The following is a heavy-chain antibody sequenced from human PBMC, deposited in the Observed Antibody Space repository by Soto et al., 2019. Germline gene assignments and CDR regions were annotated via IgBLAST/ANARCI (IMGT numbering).Heavy chain of an antibody. CDR2: IRSKANSYAT. D-gene: IGHD4-17*01. V-gene: IGHV3-73*02. Sequence: EVQLVESGGGLVQPGGSLKLSCAASGFTFSGSAMHWVRQASGKGLEWVGRIRSKANSYATAYAASLKGRFTISRDDSKNTAYLQMNSQKTEDTAVYYCTYMVYGDPRSYYFDYWGQGTLVTVSS. CDR3: TYMVYGDPRSYYFDY. J-gene: IGHJ4*02. CDR1: GFTFSGSA.